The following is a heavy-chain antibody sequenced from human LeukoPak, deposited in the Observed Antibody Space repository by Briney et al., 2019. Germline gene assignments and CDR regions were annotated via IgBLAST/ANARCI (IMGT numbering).Heavy chain of an antibody. J-gene: IGHJ4*02. CDR3: ARNYYDSSGLFDY. D-gene: IGHD3-22*01. V-gene: IGHV1-69*13. CDR2: IIPIFGTA. CDR1: GGTFSSYA. Sequence: SVKVSCKASGGTFSSYAISWVRQAPGQGLEWMGGIIPIFGTANYAQKFQGRVTITADESTSTAYMELSSLRSEDTAVYYCARNYYDSSGLFDYWGQGTLVTVSS.